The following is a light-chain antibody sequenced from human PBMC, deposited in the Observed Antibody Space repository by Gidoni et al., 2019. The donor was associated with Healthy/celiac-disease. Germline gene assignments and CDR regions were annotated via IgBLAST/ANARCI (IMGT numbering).Light chain of an antibody. Sequence: DIQMTQSPSSLSASVGDRVTITCQASQDISNYLNWYQQKPGEAPKLLIYDASNLETGVPSRFSGSGSGTDFTFTISSLQPEDIATYYCQQYDNLLSFTXGPGTKVDIK. CDR1: QDISNY. CDR3: QQYDNLLSFT. V-gene: IGKV1-33*01. CDR2: DAS. J-gene: IGKJ3*01.